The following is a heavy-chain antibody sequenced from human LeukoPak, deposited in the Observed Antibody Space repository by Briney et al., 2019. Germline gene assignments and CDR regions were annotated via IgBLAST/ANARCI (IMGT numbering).Heavy chain of an antibody. V-gene: IGHV1-58*02. CDR1: GFTFTSSA. D-gene: IGHD6-19*01. CDR3: AAVGAVAGTLTYYYYGMDV. CDR2: IVVGSGNT. Sequence: SVKVSCKASGFTFTSSAMQWVRQARGQRLEWIGWIVVGSGNTDYAQKFQERVTITRDMSTSTAYMELSSLRSEDTAVYYCAAVGAVAGTLTYYYYGMDVWGQGTTVTVSS. J-gene: IGHJ6*02.